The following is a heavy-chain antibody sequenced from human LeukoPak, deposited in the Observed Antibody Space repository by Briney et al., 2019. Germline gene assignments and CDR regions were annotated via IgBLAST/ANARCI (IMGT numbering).Heavy chain of an antibody. CDR1: GFTFTSSA. CDR2: IVVGSGNT. J-gene: IGHJ3*02. CDR3: AANTPRVVREDAFDI. Sequence: SVKVSCKASGFTFTSSAMQWVRQARGQRLEWRGWIVVGSGNTNYAQNFQERVTITRDMSTSTAYMELSSLRSEDTAVYYCAANTPRVVREDAFDIWGQGTMVTVSS. D-gene: IGHD2-21*01. V-gene: IGHV1-58*02.